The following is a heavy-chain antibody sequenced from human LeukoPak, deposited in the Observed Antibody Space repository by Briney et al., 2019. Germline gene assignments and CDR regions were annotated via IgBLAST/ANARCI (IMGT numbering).Heavy chain of an antibody. CDR1: GFTFTGYN. D-gene: IGHD2-15*01. CDR2: INPNSGGT. J-gene: IGHJ3*02. Sequence: GASVKVSCKASGFTFTGYNIHWVRQAPGQGLEWMGWINPNSGGTNYAQKFQGRVTMTRDTSISTAYMELSRLRSDDTAVYYCARAVTVVVDAQDYVAFDIWGQGTTVTVSS. CDR3: ARAVTVVVDAQDYVAFDI. V-gene: IGHV1-2*02.